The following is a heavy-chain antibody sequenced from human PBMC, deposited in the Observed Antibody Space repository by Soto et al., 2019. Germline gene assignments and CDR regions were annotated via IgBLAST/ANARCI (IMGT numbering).Heavy chain of an antibody. CDR1: GFTFSSYS. V-gene: IGHV3-48*02. CDR3: ARVIMDV. Sequence: GGSVRLSCAASGFTFSSYSMNWVRQAPGKGLEWVSYISSSSTIYYADSVKGRFTISRDNAKNSLYLQMNSLRDEDTAVYYCARVIMDVWGQGTTVTISS. CDR2: ISSSSTI. J-gene: IGHJ6*02.